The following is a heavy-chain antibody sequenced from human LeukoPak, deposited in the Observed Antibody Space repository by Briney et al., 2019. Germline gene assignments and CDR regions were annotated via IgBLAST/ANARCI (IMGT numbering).Heavy chain of an antibody. J-gene: IGHJ4*02. Sequence: ASVKVSCKTSGYTFTTYGISWVRQAPGQGLEWMGWISGSNGNTKYAQKVQGRVTMTTDTSTTTAYMEVRSLRSDDTAVYYCARDRDRMVQGVTALFDSWGQGTLVTVSS. V-gene: IGHV1-18*04. CDR3: ARDRDRMVQGVTALFDS. D-gene: IGHD3-10*01. CDR2: ISGSNGNT. CDR1: GYTFTTYG.